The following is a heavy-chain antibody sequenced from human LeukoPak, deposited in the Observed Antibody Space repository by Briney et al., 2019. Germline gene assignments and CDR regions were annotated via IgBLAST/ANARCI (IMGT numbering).Heavy chain of an antibody. CDR2: MNPNSGNT. J-gene: IGHJ3*02. D-gene: IGHD3-3*01. CDR1: GYTFTSYD. CDR3: ARGEYDFSDAFDI. V-gene: IGHV1-8*01. Sequence: ASVNVSCKASGYTFTSYDINWVRQATGQGLEWMGGMNPNSGNTGYAQKFQGRVTMTRNTSISTAYMELSSLRSEDTAVYYCARGEYDFSDAFDIWGQGTMATVSS.